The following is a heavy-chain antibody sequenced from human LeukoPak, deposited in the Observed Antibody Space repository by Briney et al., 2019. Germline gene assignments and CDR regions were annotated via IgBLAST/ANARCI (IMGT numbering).Heavy chain of an antibody. V-gene: IGHV3-15*01. CDR3: TADVDSVDY. D-gene: IGHD5-12*01. J-gene: IGHJ4*02. Sequence: GGSLRLSCAACGFTFSNAWRSWLRQAPGKGLEWVGRIKSKTDGGTTDYAAPVKGRFTISRDDSKNTLSLQMNSLKTEDTVVYYWTADVDSVDYWGQGTLVTVSS. CDR2: IKSKTDGGTT. CDR1: GFTFSNAW.